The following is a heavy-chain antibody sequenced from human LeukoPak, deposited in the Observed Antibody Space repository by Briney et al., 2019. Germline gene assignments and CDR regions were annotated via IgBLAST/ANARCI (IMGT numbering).Heavy chain of an antibody. D-gene: IGHD2-15*01. Sequence: GASVKVSCTASGYTFTSYGISWVRQAPGQGLEWMGWISAYNGNTNYAQKLQGRVTMTTDTSTSTAYMELRSLRSDDTAVYYCARGREVVVAAGPDAFDIWGQGTMVTVSS. J-gene: IGHJ3*02. CDR1: GYTFTSYG. CDR2: ISAYNGNT. V-gene: IGHV1-18*04. CDR3: ARGREVVVAAGPDAFDI.